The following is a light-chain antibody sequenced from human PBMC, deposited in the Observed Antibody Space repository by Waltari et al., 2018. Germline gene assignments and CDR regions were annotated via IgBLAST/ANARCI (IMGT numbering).Light chain of an antibody. CDR3: CSYAGSSTYV. CDR2: EGS. CDR1: SSDVGCYNL. J-gene: IGLJ1*01. Sequence: QSALTQPASVSGSPGQSITISCTGTSSDVGCYNLVSWYQQHPGTAPKLMIYEGSKRPSGVSNRFSGSKSGNTASLTISGLQAEDEADYYCCSYAGSSTYVFGTGTKVTVL. V-gene: IGLV2-23*01.